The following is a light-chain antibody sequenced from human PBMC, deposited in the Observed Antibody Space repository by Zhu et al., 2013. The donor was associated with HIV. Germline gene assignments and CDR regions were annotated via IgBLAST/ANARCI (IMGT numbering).Light chain of an antibody. CDR3: QQYDNSKT. CDR1: QSVSSY. J-gene: IGKJ4*01. CDR2: DAS. Sequence: EIVLTQSPATLSLSPGERATLSCRASQSVSSYLAWYQQKPGQAPRLLIYDASNRATGIPARFSGSGSGTDFTLTIRRLEPEDFAIYYCQQYDNSKTFGGGTKVEIK. V-gene: IGKV3-11*01.